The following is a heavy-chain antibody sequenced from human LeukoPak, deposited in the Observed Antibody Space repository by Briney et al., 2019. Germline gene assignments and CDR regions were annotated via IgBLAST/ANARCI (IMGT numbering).Heavy chain of an antibody. Sequence: PGESLRLSCAASGFTFSNYAMHWVRQAPGKGLEWVAFIRYDESNKYYADSVKGRFTTSRDNSKNTLYLQMNSLRAEDTAVYYCAKDLFGGRYHVDYWGQGTLVTVSS. D-gene: IGHD1-26*01. CDR1: GFTFSNYA. CDR2: IRYDESNK. V-gene: IGHV3-30*02. J-gene: IGHJ4*02. CDR3: AKDLFGGRYHVDY.